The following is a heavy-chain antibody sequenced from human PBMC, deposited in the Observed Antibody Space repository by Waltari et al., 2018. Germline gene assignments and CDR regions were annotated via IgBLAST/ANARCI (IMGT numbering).Heavy chain of an antibody. J-gene: IGHJ6*02. D-gene: IGHD6-13*01. V-gene: IGHV3-21*02. CDR1: GFTFHTHT. Sequence: EVQLVESGGGLVKPGGSLRLCCSASGFTFHTHTMNWVRQAPGKGLEWVSSISSTSSDIYYADSVKGRFTISRDNAKSSLYLQLNSLRAEDTAVYYCAGGYSSYYGMDVWGQGTTVTVSS. CDR3: AGGYSSYYGMDV. CDR2: ISSTSSDI.